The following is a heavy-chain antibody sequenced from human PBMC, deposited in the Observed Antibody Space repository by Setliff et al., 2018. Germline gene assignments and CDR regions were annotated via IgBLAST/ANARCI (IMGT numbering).Heavy chain of an antibody. Sequence: EGSLRLSCAASGFTFNSYPLHWVRQTPGKGLEWVATIKFDDRPTYYADSVKGRFTISRDNSRNTLYLQMNSLGPEDTAVYYCARDRLGNSGWFDFDFWGQGTLVTVSS. V-gene: IGHV3-30*01. CDR3: ARDRLGNSGWFDFDF. J-gene: IGHJ4*02. CDR1: GFTFNSYP. CDR2: IKFDDRPT. D-gene: IGHD6-19*01.